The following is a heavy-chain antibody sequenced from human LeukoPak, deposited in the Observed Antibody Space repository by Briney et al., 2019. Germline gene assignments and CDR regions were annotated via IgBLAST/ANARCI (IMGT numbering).Heavy chain of an antibody. CDR3: ARGRRRSPIVLMVYAPFGFDY. Sequence: SETLSLTCAVYGGSFSGYYWSWIRQPPGRGLEWIGEINHSGSTNYNPSLKSRVTISVDTSKNQFSLKLSSVTAADTAVYYCARGRRRSPIVLMVYAPFGFDYWGQGTLVTVSS. D-gene: IGHD2-8*01. J-gene: IGHJ4*02. CDR2: INHSGST. V-gene: IGHV4-34*01. CDR1: GGSFSGYY.